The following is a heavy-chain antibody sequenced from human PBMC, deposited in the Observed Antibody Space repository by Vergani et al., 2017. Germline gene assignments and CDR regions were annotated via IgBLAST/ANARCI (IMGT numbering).Heavy chain of an antibody. D-gene: IGHD2-2*01. J-gene: IGHJ4*02. V-gene: IGHV3-66*01. CDR2: IYSGGST. CDR3: ASSKDTGTFDY. Sequence: EVQVVETGGGLVQPGGSLRLSCAASGFTVSRYYMSWVRQAPGKGLEWVSVIYSGGSTYYADSVKGRFIISRDNSKNTLYLQMNSLRAEDTAVYYCASSKDTGTFDYWGQGTLVTVSS. CDR1: GFTVSRYY.